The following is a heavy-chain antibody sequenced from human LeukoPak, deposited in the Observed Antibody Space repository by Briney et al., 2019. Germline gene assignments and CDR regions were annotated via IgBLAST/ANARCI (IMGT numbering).Heavy chain of an antibody. CDR1: GGSFSGYY. CDR3: ARHKIVITMLGVHRWFDP. Sequence: SETLSLTCAVYGGSFSGYYWSWIRQPPGKGLEWIGEINHSGRAVYNTSLKSRVIISVDTSKNQFSLKVNSVTAADTAVYYCARHKIVITMLGVHRWFDPWGQGTLVAVSS. V-gene: IGHV4-34*01. J-gene: IGHJ5*02. CDR2: INHSGRA. D-gene: IGHD3-3*01.